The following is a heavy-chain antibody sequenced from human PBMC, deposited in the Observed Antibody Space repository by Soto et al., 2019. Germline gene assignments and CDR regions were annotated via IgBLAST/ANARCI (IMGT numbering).Heavy chain of an antibody. V-gene: IGHV3-23*01. CDR2: TVDSGAVT. J-gene: IGHJ4*02. CDR3: AKSHEPDTVRSFDY. Sequence: EVQLLESGGGLVQPGGSLRLSCAASGFTFSNYAMNWVRQAPGKGLEWVSITVDSGAVTYYADSVKGRFTVSRDNSKDTLYLQMNSLRAEDTAVYYCAKSHEPDTVRSFDYWGQGTLVTVSS. CDR1: GFTFSNYA. D-gene: IGHD3-10*02.